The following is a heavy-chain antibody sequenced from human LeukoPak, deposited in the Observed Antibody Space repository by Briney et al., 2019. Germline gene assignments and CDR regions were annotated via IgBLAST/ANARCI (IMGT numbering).Heavy chain of an antibody. Sequence: PGGSLRLSCAASGFTFSSYGMHWVRQAPGKGLEWVAFIRYDGSNKYYADSVKGRFTISRDNSKNTLYLQMNSLRAEDTAVYYCAKEYYYDSSGYLNWFDPWGQGTLVTVSS. V-gene: IGHV3-30*02. CDR3: AKEYYYDSSGYLNWFDP. CDR2: IRYDGSNK. D-gene: IGHD3-22*01. CDR1: GFTFSSYG. J-gene: IGHJ5*02.